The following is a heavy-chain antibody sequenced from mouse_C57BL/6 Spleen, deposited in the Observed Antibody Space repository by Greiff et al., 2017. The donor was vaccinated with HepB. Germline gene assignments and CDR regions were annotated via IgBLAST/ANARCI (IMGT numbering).Heavy chain of an antibody. CDR3: ARDSDPIYYYGSRWFAY. CDR1: GYSITSGYY. J-gene: IGHJ3*01. Sequence: EVQLVESGPGLVKPSQSLSLTCSVTGYSITSGYYWNWIRQFPGNKLEWMGYISYDGSNNYNPSLKNRISITRDTSKNQFFLKLNSVTTEDTATYYCARDSDPIYYYGSRWFAYWGQGTLVTVSA. D-gene: IGHD1-1*01. CDR2: ISYDGSN. V-gene: IGHV3-6*01.